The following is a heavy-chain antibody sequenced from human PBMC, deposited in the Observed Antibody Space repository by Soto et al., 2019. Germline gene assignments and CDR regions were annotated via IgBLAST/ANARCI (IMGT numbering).Heavy chain of an antibody. CDR2: ISSSSSTI. CDR1: RFTFSSYT. CDR3: ARDRHGDYSFAY. Sequence: EVQLVESGGGLVQAGGSLRLSCVVSRFTFSSYTMNWVRQAPGKGLEWVSSISSSSSTILYADSVKGRFTISRDNAKNSLYLQMNSMRDEDAAVYYCARDRHGDYSFAYWGKGPLVPVSS. V-gene: IGHV3-48*02. D-gene: IGHD4-17*01. J-gene: IGHJ4*02.